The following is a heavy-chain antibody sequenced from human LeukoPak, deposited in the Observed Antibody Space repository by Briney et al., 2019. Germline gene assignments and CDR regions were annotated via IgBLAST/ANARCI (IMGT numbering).Heavy chain of an antibody. CDR2: IKEDGGVE. CDR3: ARDSRWLLDY. CDR1: GFTFSSHW. Sequence: GGSLRLSCTASGFTFSSHWMTWVRQPPGKGLEWVANIKEDGGVEYYVDSVKGRFTISRDNTKNALYLQMNNLRADDTAVYFCARDSRWLLDYWGQGTLITVSS. J-gene: IGHJ4*02. V-gene: IGHV3-7*03. D-gene: IGHD6-19*01.